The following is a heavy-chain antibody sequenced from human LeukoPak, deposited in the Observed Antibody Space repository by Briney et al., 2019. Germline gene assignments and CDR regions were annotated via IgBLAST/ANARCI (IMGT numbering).Heavy chain of an antibody. CDR1: GYSISSGYY. D-gene: IGHD1-14*01. V-gene: IGHV4-38-2*02. J-gene: IGHJ4*02. CDR2: IYHSGSS. CDR3: ARPGAGNDAFDY. Sequence: PSETLSLTCTVSGYSISSGYYWGWIRQPPGKGLEWIGNIYHSGSSYYNPSLKSRVTISVDTSKNQFSLKLSSVTAADTAVYYCARPGAGNDAFDYWGQGTLVTVSS.